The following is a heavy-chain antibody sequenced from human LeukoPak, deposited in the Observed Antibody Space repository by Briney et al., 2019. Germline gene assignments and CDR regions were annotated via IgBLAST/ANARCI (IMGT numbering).Heavy chain of an antibody. D-gene: IGHD2-8*01. CDR1: GGSISSDH. CDR2: MYHSGSA. V-gene: IGHV4-59*01. CDR3: ARGVARYCTSVVYYTFEAPFFDS. Sequence: KPSETLSLTCTVSGGSISSDHWSWIRQPPGKGLEWIAYMYHSGSANYNPSLKSRVTISVDTSKNQFSLKLSSLTAADTAVYYCARGVARYCTSVVYYTFEAPFFDSWGQGTLVTVSS. J-gene: IGHJ4*02.